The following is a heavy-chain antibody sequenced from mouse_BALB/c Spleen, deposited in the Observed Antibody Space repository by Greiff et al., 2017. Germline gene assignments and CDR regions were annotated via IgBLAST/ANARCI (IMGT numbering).Heavy chain of an antibody. Sequence: EVKLMESGGGLVKPGGSLKLSCAASGFTFSSYAMSWVRQSPEKRLEWVAEISSGGSYTYYTDTVTGRFTISRDNAKNTLYLEMSSLRSEDTAMYYYARNGCKGYYFDYWGQGTTLTVSS. CDR1: GFTFSSYA. CDR3: ARNGCKGYYFDY. J-gene: IGHJ2*01. CDR2: ISSGGSYT. V-gene: IGHV5-9-4*01.